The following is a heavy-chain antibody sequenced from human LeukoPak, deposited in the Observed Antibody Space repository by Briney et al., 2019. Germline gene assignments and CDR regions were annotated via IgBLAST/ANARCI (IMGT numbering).Heavy chain of an antibody. CDR3: ARDRIPWYFDY. CDR1: GSSISSYY. V-gene: IGHV4-4*07. D-gene: IGHD5-18*01. Sequence: PSEALSLTCTVSGSSISSYYWSWIRQPAGKGLVWIGSIYTSGSSNSNTSLKSRVTMSVDTSKNQFSLKLSSVTASDTAVYYCARDRIPWYFDYWGQGTLVTVSS. CDR2: IYTSGSS. J-gene: IGHJ4*02.